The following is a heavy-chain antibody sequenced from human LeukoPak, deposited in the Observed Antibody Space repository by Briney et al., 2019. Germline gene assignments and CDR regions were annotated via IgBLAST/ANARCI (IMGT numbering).Heavy chain of an antibody. CDR2: INHSGST. CDR1: GVSFSGYY. D-gene: IGHD3-9*01. Sequence: SETLSLTCAVYGVSFSGYYWSWIRQPPGKGLEWIGEINHSGSTNYNPSLKSRVTISVDTSKNQFSLKLSSVTAADTAVYYYARVRYDILTGYYDFDYWGQGTLVTVSS. J-gene: IGHJ4*02. CDR3: ARVRYDILTGYYDFDY. V-gene: IGHV4-34*01.